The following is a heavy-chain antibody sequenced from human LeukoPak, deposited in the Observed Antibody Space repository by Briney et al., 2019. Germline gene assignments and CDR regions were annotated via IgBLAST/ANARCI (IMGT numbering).Heavy chain of an antibody. J-gene: IGHJ6*03. CDR1: GGSISNYY. Sequence: KASETLSLTCTVSGGSISNYYWSWIRQPPGKGLEWIGYIYYSGSTSYNPSLKSRVTISVDTSKKQISLKVRSVTAADTAVYYCARGLPLGRTFFFEDYMDVWGKGTTVTVSS. CDR2: IYYSGST. D-gene: IGHD3-3*01. V-gene: IGHV4-59*12. CDR3: ARGLPLGRTFFFEDYMDV.